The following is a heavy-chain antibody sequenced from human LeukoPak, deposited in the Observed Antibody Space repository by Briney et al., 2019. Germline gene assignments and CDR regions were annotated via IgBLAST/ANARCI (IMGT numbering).Heavy chain of an antibody. D-gene: IGHD2-8*02. J-gene: IGHJ4*02. CDR2: ISSNGGST. CDR1: GFTFSSYA. Sequence: GGSLRLSCAASGFTFSSYAMHWVRQAPGKGLEYVSAISSNGGSTYYANSVKGRFTISRDNSKNTLYLQMGSLRAEDMAVYYCATDLVATFNYWGQGAQVTVSS. V-gene: IGHV3-64*01. CDR3: ATDLVATFNY.